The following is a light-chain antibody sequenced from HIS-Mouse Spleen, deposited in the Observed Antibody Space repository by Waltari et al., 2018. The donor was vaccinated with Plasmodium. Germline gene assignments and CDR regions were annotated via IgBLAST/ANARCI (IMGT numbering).Light chain of an antibody. CDR3: CSYAGSYTYV. V-gene: IGLV2-11*01. Sequence: QSALTQPRSVSGSPGQSVTISCTGTSRDVCGSNYVSWSQQHPGKAPKLMIYDVSKRPSGVPDRFSGSKSGNTASLTISGLQAEDEADYYCCSYAGSYTYVFGTGTKVTVL. J-gene: IGLJ1*01. CDR1: SRDVCGSNY. CDR2: DVS.